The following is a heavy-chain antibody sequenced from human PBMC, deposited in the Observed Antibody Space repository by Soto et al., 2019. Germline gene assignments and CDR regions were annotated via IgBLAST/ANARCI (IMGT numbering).Heavy chain of an antibody. D-gene: IGHD2-8*01. CDR3: ARGFGYCTNGVCYNYYYYGMDV. J-gene: IGHJ6*02. Sequence: ASVKVSCKAAGYTFTSYDINWVRQATGQGLEWMGWMNPNSGNTGYAQKFQGRVTMTRNTSISTAYMELSSLRSEDTAVYYCARGFGYCTNGVCYNYYYYGMDVWG. CDR1: GYTFTSYD. V-gene: IGHV1-8*01. CDR2: MNPNSGNT.